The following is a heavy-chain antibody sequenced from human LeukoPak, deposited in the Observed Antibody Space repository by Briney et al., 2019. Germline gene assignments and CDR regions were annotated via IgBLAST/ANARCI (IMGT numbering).Heavy chain of an antibody. CDR2: ISYDGSNK. D-gene: IGHD6-13*01. Sequence: QPGGSLRLSWAASGFTFSRYGMHWVRQAQGKGLEWVAVISYDGSNKYYADSVKGRFTISRDNSKNTLYLQMNSLRAEDTAVYYCAKDADIAAAGYYFHYWGQGTLVTVSS. V-gene: IGHV3-30*18. CDR1: GFTFSRYG. CDR3: AKDADIAAAGYYFHY. J-gene: IGHJ4*02.